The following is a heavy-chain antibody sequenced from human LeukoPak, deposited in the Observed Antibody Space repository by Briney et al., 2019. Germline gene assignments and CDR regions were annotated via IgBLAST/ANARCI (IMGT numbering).Heavy chain of an antibody. CDR2: IKQDGSEK. D-gene: IGHD2-2*02. J-gene: IGHJ6*02. V-gene: IGHV3-7*01. Sequence: TGGSLRLSCAASGFPLSSYWMSWVRQAPGKGLEWVANIKQDGSEKYFLDSVKGRFTISRDNAKNSLYLQMNSLRAEDTAVYYCARWHTLDVWGQGTTVIVSS. CDR1: GFPLSSYW. CDR3: ARWHTLDV.